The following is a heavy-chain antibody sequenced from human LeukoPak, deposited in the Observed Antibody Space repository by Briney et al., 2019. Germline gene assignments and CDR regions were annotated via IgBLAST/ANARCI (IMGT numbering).Heavy chain of an antibody. D-gene: IGHD4/OR15-4a*01. J-gene: IGHJ3*02. V-gene: IGHV3-7*01. CDR3: ASAKRTQDDTFDI. Sequence: PGGSLRLSCAASGFTFNNYWMYWVRQAPGKGLEWVANIKQDGSEKNYVDSVKGRFTISRDNAKNSLYLQINSLRAEDTAVYYCASAKRTQDDTFDIWGQGTMVTVSS. CDR1: GFTFNNYW. CDR2: IKQDGSEK.